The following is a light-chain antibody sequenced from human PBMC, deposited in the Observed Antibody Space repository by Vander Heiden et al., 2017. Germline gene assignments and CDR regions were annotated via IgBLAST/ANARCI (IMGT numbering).Light chain of an antibody. CDR3: QQDDNLPYT. J-gene: IGKJ2*01. V-gene: IGKV1-33*01. Sequence: DIQMTQSPSSLSASVGDRVTITCQASQDISNYLNWYQQKPGKAPKLLIYDASNLETGVPSRFSGSGSGTDFTFTISSLQPEDIATYYCQQDDNLPYTFGQWTKLXIK. CDR2: DAS. CDR1: QDISNY.